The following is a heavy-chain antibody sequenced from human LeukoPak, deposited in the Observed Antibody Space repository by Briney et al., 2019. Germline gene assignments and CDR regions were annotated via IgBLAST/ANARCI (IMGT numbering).Heavy chain of an antibody. V-gene: IGHV4-59*08. CDR3: ARVQRLWVGDLLSNAFDI. CDR1: GVSINSDY. D-gene: IGHD3-10*01. CDR2: IYYSGST. Sequence: KPSETLSLTCSVSGVSINSDYWSWIRQPPGKGLEWIGYIYYSGSTNYYPSLKSRVTISVDTSKNQFSLKLSSVTAADTAVYYCARVQRLWVGDLLSNAFDIWGQGTKVTVSS. J-gene: IGHJ3*02.